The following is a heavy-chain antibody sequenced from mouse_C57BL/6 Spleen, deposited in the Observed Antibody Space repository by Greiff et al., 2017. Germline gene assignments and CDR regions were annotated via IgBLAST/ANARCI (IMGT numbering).Heavy chain of an antibody. CDR1: GYTFTSYG. J-gene: IGHJ2*01. CDR2: IYPGSGST. Sequence: QVQLQQPGAELVKPGASVKMSCKASGYTFTSYGITWVKQRPGHGLEWIGDIYPGSGSTNYNEKFKSKATLTVDTSSSTAYMKLSSLTSEDAAVYYCASEIFVPFGYWGQGTPLTVSS. V-gene: IGHV1-55*01. CDR3: ASEIFVPFGY.